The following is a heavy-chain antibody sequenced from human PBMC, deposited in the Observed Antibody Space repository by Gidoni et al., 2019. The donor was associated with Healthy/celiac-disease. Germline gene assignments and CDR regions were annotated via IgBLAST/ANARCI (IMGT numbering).Heavy chain of an antibody. CDR1: GGSISSSSYY. CDR2: IYYSGST. D-gene: IGHD3-22*01. J-gene: IGHJ4*02. CDR3: ARKAYSGGTMKATYFDY. Sequence: QLQLQESGPGLVKPSETLSLTCTVSGGSISSSSYYWGWIRQPPGKGLEWIGSIYYSGSTYYNPSLKSRVTISVDTSKNQFSLKLSSVTAADTAVYYCARKAYSGGTMKATYFDYWGQGTLVTVSS. V-gene: IGHV4-39*07.